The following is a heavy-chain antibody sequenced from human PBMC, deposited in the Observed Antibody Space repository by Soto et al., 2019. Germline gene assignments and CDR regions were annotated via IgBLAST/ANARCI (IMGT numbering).Heavy chain of an antibody. CDR3: ASEGDVVVPAAPVVQH. D-gene: IGHD2-2*01. Sequence: SVKVSCKASGGTFSSYTISWVRQAPGQGLEWMGRIIPILGIANYAQKFQGRVTITADKSTSTAYMELSSLRSEDTAVYYCASEGDVVVPAAPVVQHWGQGTLVTVSS. V-gene: IGHV1-69*02. J-gene: IGHJ1*01. CDR2: IIPILGIA. CDR1: GGTFSSYT.